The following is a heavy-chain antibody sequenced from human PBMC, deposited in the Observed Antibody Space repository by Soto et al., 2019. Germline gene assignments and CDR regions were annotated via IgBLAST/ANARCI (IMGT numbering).Heavy chain of an antibody. CDR1: GGSISSSSYY. Sequence: SETLSLTCTVSGGSISSSSYYWGWIRQPPGKGLEWIGSIYYSGSTYYNPSLKSRVTISVDTSKNQFSLKLSSVTAADTAVYYCARESVATKKYYFDYWGQGTLVTVSS. CDR2: IYYSGST. J-gene: IGHJ4*02. V-gene: IGHV4-39*07. D-gene: IGHD5-12*01. CDR3: ARESVATKKYYFDY.